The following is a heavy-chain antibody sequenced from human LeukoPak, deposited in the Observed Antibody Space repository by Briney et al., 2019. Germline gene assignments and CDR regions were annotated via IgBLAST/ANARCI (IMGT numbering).Heavy chain of an antibody. J-gene: IGHJ3*02. CDR2: INPNSGGT. CDR1: GYTFTGYY. CDR3: AREARVTGAFDI. Sequence: ASVKVSCKASGYTFTGYYMHWVRQAPGQGLAWMGWINPNSGGTNYAQKFQGKVTMTRDTSISTAYMELSRLRSDDTAVYYCAREARVTGAFDIWGQGTMVTVSS. D-gene: IGHD2-21*02. V-gene: IGHV1-2*02.